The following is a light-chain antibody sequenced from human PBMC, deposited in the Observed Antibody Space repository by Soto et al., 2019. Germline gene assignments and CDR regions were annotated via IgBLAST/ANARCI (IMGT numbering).Light chain of an antibody. V-gene: IGKV3-20*01. CDR1: QSVSSSY. CDR2: GAT. CDR3: QQSGSSPPIT. Sequence: EIVLTQSPGTLSLSPGERATLSCRASQSVSSSYLAWYQQKPGQAPRLLIYGATSRATGIPDRFSGSGSGTDFTLTISRLEPVDFAVYYCQQSGSSPPITFGQGTRLEIK. J-gene: IGKJ5*01.